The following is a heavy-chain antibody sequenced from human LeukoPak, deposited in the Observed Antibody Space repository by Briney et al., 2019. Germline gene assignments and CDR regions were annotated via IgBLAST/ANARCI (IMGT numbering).Heavy chain of an antibody. Sequence: GGSLRLSCAASGFTFTNYWMSWVRQAPGKGVEWVANIKPDGSEKYYVDSVKGRFTISRDNAKNSLYLQMNSLRAEDTAVYYCARDYYYGSGSYLKWGQGTLVTVSS. CDR3: ARDYYYGSGSYLK. V-gene: IGHV3-7*01. J-gene: IGHJ4*02. CDR1: GFTFTNYW. D-gene: IGHD3-10*01. CDR2: IKPDGSEK.